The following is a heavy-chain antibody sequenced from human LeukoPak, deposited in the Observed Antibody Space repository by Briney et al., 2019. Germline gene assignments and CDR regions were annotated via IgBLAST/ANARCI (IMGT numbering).Heavy chain of an antibody. CDR3: ARDCSGGSCYGAFDI. Sequence: PSETLSLTCAVSGGSISSGDYYWSWIRQPPGKGLEWIGYIYDSGSTYYNPSLKSRITISVDTSENRFSLKLSSVTATDTAVYYCARDCSGGSCYGAFDIWGQGTMVTVSS. D-gene: IGHD2-15*01. CDR2: IYDSGST. CDR1: GGSISSGDYY. V-gene: IGHV4-30-4*01. J-gene: IGHJ3*02.